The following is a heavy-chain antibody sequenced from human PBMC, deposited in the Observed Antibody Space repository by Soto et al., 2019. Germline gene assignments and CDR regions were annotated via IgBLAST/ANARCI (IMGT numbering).Heavy chain of an antibody. CDR1: GGTFSSYA. CDR3: ARGRVSRGIIVDTYYYYGMDV. CDR2: IIPIFGTA. D-gene: IGHD5-18*01. V-gene: IGHV1-69*01. J-gene: IGHJ6*02. Sequence: QVQLVQSGAEVKKPGSSVKVSCKAYGGTFSSYAISWVRQAPGQGLEWMGGIIPIFGTANYAQKFQGRVTITADESTSTAYMELSSLRSEDTAVYYCARGRVSRGIIVDTYYYYGMDVWGQGTTVTISS.